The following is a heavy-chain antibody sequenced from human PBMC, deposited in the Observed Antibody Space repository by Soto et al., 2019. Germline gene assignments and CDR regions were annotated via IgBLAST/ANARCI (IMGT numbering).Heavy chain of an antibody. Sequence: GGSLRLSCAASGFTFSSYWMHWVRQAPGKGLVWVSRINSDGSSTSYADSVKGRFTISRDNAKNTLYLQMNSLRAEDTAVYYCARSGIAAAGPYYYYGMDFWGQGTTVTVSS. CDR2: INSDGSST. CDR3: ARSGIAAAGPYYYYGMDF. D-gene: IGHD6-13*01. CDR1: GFTFSSYW. V-gene: IGHV3-74*01. J-gene: IGHJ6*02.